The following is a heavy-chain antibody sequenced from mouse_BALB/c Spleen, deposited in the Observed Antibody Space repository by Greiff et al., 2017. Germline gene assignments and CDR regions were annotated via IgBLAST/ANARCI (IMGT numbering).Heavy chain of an antibody. CDR2: IYPGDGDT. CDR3: ARHYGNYGYAMDY. CDR1: GYTFTSYW. V-gene: IGHV1-87*01. J-gene: IGHJ4*01. D-gene: IGHD2-1*01. Sequence: VQLQQSGAELARPGASVKLSCKASGYTFTSYWMQWVKQRPGQGLEWIGAIYPGDGDTRYTQKFKGKATLTADKSSSTAYMQLSSLASEDSAVYYCARHYGNYGYAMDYWGQGTSVTVSS.